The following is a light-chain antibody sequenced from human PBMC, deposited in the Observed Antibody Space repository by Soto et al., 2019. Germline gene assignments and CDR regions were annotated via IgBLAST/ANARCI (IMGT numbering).Light chain of an antibody. V-gene: IGLV1-47*01. CDR3: AAWDDRVSGSYV. J-gene: IGLJ1*01. CDR2: RNN. Sequence: QSVLTQPPSAIGTPGRRVTISFSGSSSNIGSNYVYWYQQLPGTAPKLLMYRNNKRPSGVPDRFSGSKSGTSASLAISGLRSEDEADYYCAAWDDRVSGSYVFGTGTKVTVL. CDR1: SSNIGSNY.